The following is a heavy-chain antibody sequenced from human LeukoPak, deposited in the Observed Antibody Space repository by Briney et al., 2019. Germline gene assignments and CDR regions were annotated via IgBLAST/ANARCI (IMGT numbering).Heavy chain of an antibody. CDR3: ARRCITGTTGDLDY. CDR1: GYTFTGYY. J-gene: IGHJ4*02. D-gene: IGHD1-7*01. V-gene: IGHV1-2*02. Sequence: ASVKVSCKASGYTFTGYYMHWVRQAPGQGLEWMGWINPNSGGTNYAQKFQGRVTMTRDTSISTAYMELSRLRSDDTAVYYCARRCITGTTGDLDYSGQGTLVTVSS. CDR2: INPNSGGT.